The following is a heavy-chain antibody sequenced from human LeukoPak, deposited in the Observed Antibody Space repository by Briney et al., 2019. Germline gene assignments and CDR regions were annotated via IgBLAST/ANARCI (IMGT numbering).Heavy chain of an antibody. D-gene: IGHD3-10*01. J-gene: IGHJ4*02. CDR1: EFTFNRYW. V-gene: IGHV3-7*04. CDR3: TRDALFGSGRTHLDF. Sequence: GGSLRLSCAASEFTFNRYWMSWVRQAQGKGLEWVANIKHDGSEAHYVDSVKGRFTISRDNAKNSLSLQMNSLNVDDTGVYFCTRDALFGSGRTHLDFWSQGTLVSVSS. CDR2: IKHDGSEA.